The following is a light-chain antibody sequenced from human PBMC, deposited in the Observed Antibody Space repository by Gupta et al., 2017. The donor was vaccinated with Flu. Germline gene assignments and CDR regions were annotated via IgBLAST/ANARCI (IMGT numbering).Light chain of an antibody. CDR3: QQANSRPRT. CDR1: QGISNW. V-gene: IGKV1-12*01. J-gene: IGKJ4*01. CDR2: AAS. Sequence: DIQMTQSPSSVSASVGDRVTITCRASQGISNWLAWYQQKPGKAPKLLIYAASTLRSGVPSRFSGSGSGTDFILTISSRQPEDFATYYCQQANSRPRTFGGGTKVEIK.